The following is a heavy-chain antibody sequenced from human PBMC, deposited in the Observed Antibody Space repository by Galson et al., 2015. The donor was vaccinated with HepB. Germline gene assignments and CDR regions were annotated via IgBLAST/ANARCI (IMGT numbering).Heavy chain of an antibody. CDR1: GGSFSGYY. CDR3: ARGKSLIAARPFYYYGMDV. D-gene: IGHD6-6*01. Sequence: LSLTCAVYGGSFSGYYWSWIRQPPGKGLEWIGEINHSGSTNYNPSLKSRVTISVDTSKNQFSLKLSSVTAADTAVYYCARGKSLIAARPFYYYGMDVWGQGTTVTVSS. J-gene: IGHJ6*02. CDR2: INHSGST. V-gene: IGHV4-34*01.